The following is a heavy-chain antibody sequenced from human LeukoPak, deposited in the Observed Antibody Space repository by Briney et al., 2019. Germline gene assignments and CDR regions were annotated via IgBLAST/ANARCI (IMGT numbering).Heavy chain of an antibody. CDR3: ARDGYNSHFDY. V-gene: IGHV3-48*03. Sequence: PGGSLRLSCAASGFTFSSYEMNWVRQAPGKGLEWVSYISSSGRTIYSADSVKGRFTISRDNAKNSLYLQMNSLRAEDTAVYYCARDGYNSHFDYWGQGTLVTVSS. J-gene: IGHJ4*02. CDR2: ISSSGRTI. CDR1: GFTFSSYE. D-gene: IGHD5-24*01.